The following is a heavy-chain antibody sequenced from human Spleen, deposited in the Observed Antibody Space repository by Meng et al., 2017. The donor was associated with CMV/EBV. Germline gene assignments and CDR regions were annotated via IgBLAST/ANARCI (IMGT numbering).Heavy chain of an antibody. D-gene: IGHD2-2*01. J-gene: IGHJ6*02. CDR3: AKDSRYQLRLGPYYYYGMDV. Sequence: GGSLRLSCAASGFTVSSNYMSWVRQAPGKGLEWVSVIYSCGSTYYADSVKGRFTISRDNSKNTLYLQMNSLRAEDTAVYYCAKDSRYQLRLGPYYYYGMDVWGQGTTVTVSS. CDR2: IYSCGST. V-gene: IGHV3-66*03. CDR1: GFTVSSNY.